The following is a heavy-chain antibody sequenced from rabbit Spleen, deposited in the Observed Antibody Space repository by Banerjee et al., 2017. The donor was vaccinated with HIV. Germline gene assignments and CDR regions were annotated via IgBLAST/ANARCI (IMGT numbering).Heavy chain of an antibody. V-gene: IGHV1S40*01. J-gene: IGHJ4*01. Sequence: QSLEESGGDLVQPGASLTLTCTASGFDFSSNYWMCWVRQAPGQGLEWIACINAVTGKAVYANWAKGRFTFSKTSSTTVTLQMTSLTVADTATYFCARDAAGREDFNLWGPGTLVTVS. CDR3: ARDAAGREDFNL. CDR1: GFDFSSNYW. D-gene: IGHD4-2*01. CDR2: INAVTGKA.